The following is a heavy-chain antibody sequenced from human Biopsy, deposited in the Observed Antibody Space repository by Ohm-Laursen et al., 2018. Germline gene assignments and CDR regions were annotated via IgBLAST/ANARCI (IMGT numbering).Heavy chain of an antibody. J-gene: IGHJ3*02. V-gene: IGHV4-59*01. CDR3: ARVEAGTYDALDI. Sequence: SGTLSLTCCVSGGSMTGYEWSWIRLAPGKGLEWIGYIYYSGGTKYNPSLASRVTFSIDMSKSQFSLKLYSVTAADTAVYYCARVEAGTYDALDIWGQGTLVAVSA. D-gene: IGHD1-26*01. CDR2: IYYSGGT. CDR1: GGSMTGYE.